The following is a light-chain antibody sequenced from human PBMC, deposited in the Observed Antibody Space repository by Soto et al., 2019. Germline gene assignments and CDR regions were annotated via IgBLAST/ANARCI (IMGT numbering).Light chain of an antibody. V-gene: IGKV3-20*01. Sequence: EIVLTQSPGTLSLSVGERVTLSCRASQSVSSYLAWYQQTPGQAPRLLIYDTSNRATGTPDRFSGSGSGTDFTLTISRLEPDDCTVDYCQQYGSSPLTFGGGTTVEIK. CDR1: QSVSSY. CDR2: DTS. J-gene: IGKJ4*01. CDR3: QQYGSSPLT.